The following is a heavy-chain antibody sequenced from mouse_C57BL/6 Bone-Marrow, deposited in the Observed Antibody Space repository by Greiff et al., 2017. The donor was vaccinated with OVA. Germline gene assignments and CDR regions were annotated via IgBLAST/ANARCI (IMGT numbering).Heavy chain of an antibody. CDR3: ARGTTVVATDY. V-gene: IGHV1-74*01. D-gene: IGHD1-1*01. Sequence: VQLQQPGAELVKPGASVKVSCKASGYTFTSYWMHWVKQRPGQGLEWIGRIHPSDSDTNYNQKFKGKATLTVDKSSSTAYMELARLTSEDSAVYYCARGTTVVATDYWGQGTTLTVSS. CDR1: GYTFTSYW. J-gene: IGHJ2*01. CDR2: IHPSDSDT.